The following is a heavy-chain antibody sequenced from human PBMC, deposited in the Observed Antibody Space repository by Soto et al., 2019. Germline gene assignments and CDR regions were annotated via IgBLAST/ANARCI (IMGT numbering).Heavy chain of an antibody. CDR3: VRDRSGGYLAGFDY. J-gene: IGHJ4*02. D-gene: IGHD1-26*01. V-gene: IGHV3-7*01. Sequence: EVQLVESGGGLVQLGGSRRLSCAASGFTFSSFWMTWVRQAPGKGLEWVANIKHDGSEKYYVESVKGRFTISRDNARNSLFLEMKSLRSEDTAVYSCVRDRSGGYLAGFDYWGQGTLVTVSS. CDR1: GFTFSSFW. CDR2: IKHDGSEK.